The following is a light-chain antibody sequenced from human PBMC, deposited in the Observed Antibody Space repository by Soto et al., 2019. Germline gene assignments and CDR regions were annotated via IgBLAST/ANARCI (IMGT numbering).Light chain of an antibody. V-gene: IGKV1-39*01. CDR3: QQLRMYPST. CDR1: KSISSY. Sequence: IQMTQSPSSLAASVGDRVTITCRASKSISSYLNWYQQKPGKAPKHLIYAASSLQSGVPSRFSGRGSGTDCALTITSLQAEDFATYYCQQLRMYPSTFGGGTKV. J-gene: IGKJ4*01. CDR2: AAS.